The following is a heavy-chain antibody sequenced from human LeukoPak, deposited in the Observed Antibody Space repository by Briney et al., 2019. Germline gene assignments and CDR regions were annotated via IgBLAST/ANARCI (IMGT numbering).Heavy chain of an antibody. CDR2: FYSGGST. J-gene: IGHJ3*02. CDR3: AKDRRGGSYYAATLDI. CDR1: GFTVSSSF. V-gene: IGHV3-53*01. D-gene: IGHD1-26*01. Sequence: GGSLRLSCAASGFTVSSSFMSWVRQAPGKGLEWVAVFYSGGSTYYADSVKGRFTISRDNSKNTLYVQMNSLRVEDTAVYYCAKDRRGGSYYAATLDIWGQGTMVTVSS.